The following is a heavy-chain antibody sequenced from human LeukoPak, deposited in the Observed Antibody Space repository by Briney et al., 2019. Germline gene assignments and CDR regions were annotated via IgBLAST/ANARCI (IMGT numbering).Heavy chain of an antibody. V-gene: IGHV4-39*01. CDR3: ARQDLRYYDSGGDFDY. CDR2: IYYSGST. D-gene: IGHD3-22*01. J-gene: IGHJ4*02. Sequence: SETLSLTCTVSGGSVSSSSYYWGWICQPRGKGLEWIGSIYYSGSTYYNPSLKSRVTISVDTSKNQFSLKLRSVTAADTAVYYCARQDLRYYDSGGDFDYWGQGTLVTVSS. CDR1: GGSVSSSSYY.